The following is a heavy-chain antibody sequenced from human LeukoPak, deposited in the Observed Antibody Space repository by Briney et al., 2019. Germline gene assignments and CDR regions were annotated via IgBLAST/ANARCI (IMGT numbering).Heavy chain of an antibody. CDR3: TRDTSGYDYLYYYYYYMDV. V-gene: IGHV3-49*04. J-gene: IGHJ6*03. D-gene: IGHD5-12*01. CDR1: GFTYSSYA. Sequence: GGSLRLSCAASGFTYSSYAMSWVRQAPGKGLEWVGFIRSKAYGGTTEYAASVKGRFTISRDDSKSIAYLQMNSLKTEDTAVYYCTRDTSGYDYLYYYYYYMDVWGKGTTVTVSS. CDR2: IRSKAYGGTT.